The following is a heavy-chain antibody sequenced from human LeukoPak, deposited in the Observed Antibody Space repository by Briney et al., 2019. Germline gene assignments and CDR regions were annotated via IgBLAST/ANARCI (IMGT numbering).Heavy chain of an antibody. CDR2: ISDTGKT. D-gene: IGHD3-3*01. CDR1: GASLSSYY. V-gene: IGHV4-59*01. J-gene: IGHJ4*02. Sequence: KTSETLSLTCNVSGASLSSYYWGWIRQSPGKGLEWLGYISDTGKTDYNPSLKSRGALSLDMSKNQLSLRLTSVTAADTAVYYCVTGYYEPFDNWGQGTLVFVSS. CDR3: VTGYYEPFDN.